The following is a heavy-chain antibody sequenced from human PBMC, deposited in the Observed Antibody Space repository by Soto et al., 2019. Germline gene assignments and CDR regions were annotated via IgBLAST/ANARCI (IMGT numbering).Heavy chain of an antibody. D-gene: IGHD3-3*01. J-gene: IGHJ6*02. V-gene: IGHV1-2*04. CDR1: GYTFTGYY. CDR3: ARDVGRITNFGVVKCPDV. Sequence: ASVKVSCKASGYTFTGYYMHWVRQAPGQGLEWMGWINPNSGGTNYAQKFQGWVTMTRDTSISTAYMELSRLRSDDTAVYYCARDVGRITNFGVVKCPDVWGQGTTVPVSS. CDR2: INPNSGGT.